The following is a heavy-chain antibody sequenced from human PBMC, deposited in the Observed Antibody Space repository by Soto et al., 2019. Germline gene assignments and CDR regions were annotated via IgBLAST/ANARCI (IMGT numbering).Heavy chain of an antibody. J-gene: IGHJ4*02. CDR1: GDTFSGYP. D-gene: IGHD3-10*01. V-gene: IGHV1-69*18. CDR2: IIPAFGTT. CDR3: PRDGGFGEFKY. Sequence: QVQLVQSGAELKKPGSSVNVSCKASGDTFSGYPINWVRQAPGEGLEWMGRIIPAFGTTNDAQRFEGRVTFTADESTNTAYMELRGLVSEDTAVYYCPRDGGFGEFKYWGPGTLVTVSS.